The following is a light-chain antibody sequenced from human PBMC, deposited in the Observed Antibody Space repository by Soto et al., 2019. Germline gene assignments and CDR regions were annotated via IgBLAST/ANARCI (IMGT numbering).Light chain of an antibody. CDR1: QSVSSK. V-gene: IGKV3-15*01. CDR3: QQYNNWSPA. Sequence: EIVMTQSPATLSVSPGERATLSCRASQSVSSKLAWYQQKPGQAPRLLIYGASTRATGIPARFSGSGSGTEFTLIISSLQSEDFAVYYCQQYNNWSPAFGQGTKVEIK. CDR2: GAS. J-gene: IGKJ1*01.